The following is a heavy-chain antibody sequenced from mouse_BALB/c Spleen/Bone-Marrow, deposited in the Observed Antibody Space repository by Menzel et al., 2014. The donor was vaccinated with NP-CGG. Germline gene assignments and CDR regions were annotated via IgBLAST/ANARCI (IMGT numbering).Heavy chain of an antibody. Sequence: EVKLVESGPGLVKPSQTVSLTCTVTGISITTGNYRWSWIRQFPGNKLEWIGYIYYSGTITYNPSLTSRTTITRDTSKNQFYLKMNSLSADDTATYYCARELFYFDYWGQGTTLTVSS. CDR2: IYYSGTI. CDR3: ARELFYFDY. CDR1: GISITTGNYR. V-gene: IGHV3-5*02. J-gene: IGHJ2*01.